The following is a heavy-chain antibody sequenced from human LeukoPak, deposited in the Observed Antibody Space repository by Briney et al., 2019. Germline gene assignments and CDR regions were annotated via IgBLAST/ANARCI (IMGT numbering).Heavy chain of an antibody. CDR2: IIPILGIA. V-gene: IGHV1-69*04. J-gene: IGHJ4*02. D-gene: IGHD3-22*01. Sequence: ASVKVSCKASGGTFSSYAISWVRQAPGQGLEWMGRIIPILGIANYAQKFQGRVTITADKSTSTAYMELNSLRSEDTAVYYCARMAYDSSGYYYDYWGQGTLVTVSS. CDR1: GGTFSSYA. CDR3: ARMAYDSSGYYYDY.